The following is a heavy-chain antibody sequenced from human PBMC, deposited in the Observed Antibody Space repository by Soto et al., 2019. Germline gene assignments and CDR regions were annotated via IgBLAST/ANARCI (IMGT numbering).Heavy chain of an antibody. D-gene: IGHD3-9*01. V-gene: IGHV3-74*01. CDR1: GFTFSSHW. CDR3: ARDSSWTGYSAQFDY. Sequence: HPGGSLRLSCAASGFTFSSHWMHWVRHAPGKGLVWVSRINSDGRSTTNADSVKGRFTISRDNARNTLYLQMNSLRAEDTAVYYCARDSSWTGYSAQFDYWGQGTLVTVSS. CDR2: INSDGRST. J-gene: IGHJ4*02.